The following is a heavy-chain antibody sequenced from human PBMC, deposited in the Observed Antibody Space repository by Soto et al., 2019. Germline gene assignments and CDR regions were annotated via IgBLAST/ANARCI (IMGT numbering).Heavy chain of an antibody. CDR2: ISGSGGST. V-gene: IGHV3-23*01. CDR1: GFTFSSYA. J-gene: IGHJ6*02. CDR3: AKAPGAPALVTPAYYYYGMDV. D-gene: IGHD5-18*01. Sequence: GGSLRLSCAASGFTFSSYAMSWVRQAPGKGLEWVSAISGSGGSTYYADSVKGRFTISRDNSKNTLYLQMNSLRAEDTAVYYCAKAPGAPALVTPAYYYYGMDVWGQGTTVTVSS.